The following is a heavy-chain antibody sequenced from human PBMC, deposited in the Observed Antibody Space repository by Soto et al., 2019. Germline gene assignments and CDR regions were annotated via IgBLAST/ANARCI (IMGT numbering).Heavy chain of an antibody. CDR3: AARNYFSAFDI. CDR1: GYTFTSYY. D-gene: IGHD4-4*01. V-gene: IGHV1-46*01. Sequence: QVQLVQSGAEVKKPGASVKVSCKASGYTFTSYYMHWVRQAPGQGLEWMGIINPSGGSTSYAQKFQGRVTMTRDTSTCTVYMELSSLRSEDTAVYYCAARNYFSAFDIWGQGAMGTVSS. CDR2: INPSGGST. J-gene: IGHJ3*02.